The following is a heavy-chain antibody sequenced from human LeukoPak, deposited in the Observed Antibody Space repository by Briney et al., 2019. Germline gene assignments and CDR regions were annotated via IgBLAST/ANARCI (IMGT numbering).Heavy chain of an antibody. Sequence: PGGSLRLSCAASGFTFSSYAMSWVRQAPGKGLEWVSAISGSGGSTYYADSVKGRFTISRDNSKNTLYLQMNSLRAEDTAVYYCARAARLSPEWLVARHIDYWGQGTLVTVSS. CDR2: ISGSGGST. D-gene: IGHD6-19*01. V-gene: IGHV3-23*01. CDR3: ARAARLSPEWLVARHIDY. CDR1: GFTFSSYA. J-gene: IGHJ4*02.